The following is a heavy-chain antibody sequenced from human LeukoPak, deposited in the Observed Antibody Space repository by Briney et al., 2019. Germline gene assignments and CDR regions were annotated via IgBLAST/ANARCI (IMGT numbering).Heavy chain of an antibody. CDR2: VSSSGGST. J-gene: IGHJ4*02. CDR1: VFTYSSYE. Sequence: GGSLRLSCAASVFTYSSYEMNWVRQAPGKGLECVSTVSSSGGSTNYADSVKGRFTISRDNSKNTLYLQMSSLRAEDAAVYYCAKDRGSYRSSDYWGQGTLVTVSS. D-gene: IGHD1-26*01. CDR3: AKDRGSYRSSDY. V-gene: IGHV3-23*01.